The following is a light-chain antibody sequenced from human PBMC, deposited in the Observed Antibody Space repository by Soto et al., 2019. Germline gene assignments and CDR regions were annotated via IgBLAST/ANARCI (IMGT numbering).Light chain of an antibody. CDR1: QSVSRSY. CDR3: QPYGSSTYT. Sequence: EIVLTQSPGTVYLSPGERATLSCRASQSVSRSYLAWYQLKPGQAPRLLIYGASSRATGIPDRFSGSGSGTDFTLTISRLEPEDFAVYYCQPYGSSTYTFGQGTKLEIK. CDR2: GAS. V-gene: IGKV3-20*01. J-gene: IGKJ2*01.